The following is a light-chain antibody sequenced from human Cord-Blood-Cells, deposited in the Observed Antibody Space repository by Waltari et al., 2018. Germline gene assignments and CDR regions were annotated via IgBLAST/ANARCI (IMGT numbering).Light chain of an antibody. Sequence: PSTLSASVGDRVTITCRASQSISSWLAWYQQKPGKAPKLLIYDASSLESGVPSRFSGSGSGTEFTLTISSLQPDDFATYYCQQYNSYSWTFGQGTKVEIK. V-gene: IGKV1-5*01. CDR2: DAS. CDR3: QQYNSYSWT. J-gene: IGKJ1*01. CDR1: QSISSW.